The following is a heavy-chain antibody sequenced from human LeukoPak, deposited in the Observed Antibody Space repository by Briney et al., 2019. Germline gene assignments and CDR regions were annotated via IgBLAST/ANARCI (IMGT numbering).Heavy chain of an antibody. D-gene: IGHD5-18*01. Sequence: GGSPRLSCADSGFTFCGYAMSWVCQAPGEGLEWVSAISGSGGSTYTADSVKGRFSISRDNAQNTLYLQMYSPRAEDTAVYYCAKDFIARYSYGYINWFDPWGQGTLVTVSS. V-gene: IGHV3-23*01. CDR2: ISGSGGST. CDR1: GFTFCGYA. CDR3: AKDFIARYSYGYINWFDP. J-gene: IGHJ5*02.